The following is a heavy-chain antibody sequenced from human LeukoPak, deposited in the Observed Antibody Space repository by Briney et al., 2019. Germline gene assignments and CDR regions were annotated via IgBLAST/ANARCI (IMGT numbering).Heavy chain of an antibody. CDR1: GYTFTDYY. D-gene: IGHD3-22*01. Sequence: ASVKVSCKASGYTFTDYYMHCVRHAPGQGLEWMGRINPNSGGTNYAQKFQGRVTMTRDTSISTASMELSSLRSDDTAVYYCTRSDYDTSGEFDYWGQGTLVTVSS. CDR3: TRSDYDTSGEFDY. V-gene: IGHV1-2*06. J-gene: IGHJ4*02. CDR2: INPNSGGT.